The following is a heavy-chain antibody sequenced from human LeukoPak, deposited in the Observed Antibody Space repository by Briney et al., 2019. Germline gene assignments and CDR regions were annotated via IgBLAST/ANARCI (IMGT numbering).Heavy chain of an antibody. D-gene: IGHD5-18*01. J-gene: IGHJ4*02. CDR2: IDPSDSYT. V-gene: IGHV5-10-1*01. CDR1: GYSFTSYW. CDR3: ARQFAEGVQLWLMDY. Sequence: GESLKISCKGSGYSFTSYWISWVRQMPGNGLEWMGRIDPSDSYTNYNPSFQGHVTISADKSISTAYLQWSSLRASDTAMYYCARQFAEGVQLWLMDYWGQGTLVTVSS.